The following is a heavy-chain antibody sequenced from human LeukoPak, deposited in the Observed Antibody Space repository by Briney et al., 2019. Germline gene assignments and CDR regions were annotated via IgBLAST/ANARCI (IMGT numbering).Heavy chain of an antibody. V-gene: IGHV1-46*01. Sequence: ASVKVSCKASGYTFTSYYMHWVRQAPGQGLEWMGIINPSGGSTSYAQKFQGRVTMTRDTSTSTVYMELSSLRSEDTAVYYCARDLYCSSTSCYSSNYYYYYGMDVWGQGTTVTVSS. CDR2: INPSGGST. CDR1: GYTFTSYY. CDR3: ARDLYCSSTSCYSSNYYYYYGMDV. J-gene: IGHJ6*02. D-gene: IGHD2-2*02.